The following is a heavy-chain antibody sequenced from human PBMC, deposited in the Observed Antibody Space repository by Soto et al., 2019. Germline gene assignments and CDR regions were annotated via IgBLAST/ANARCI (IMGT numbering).Heavy chain of an antibody. V-gene: IGHV4-34*01. D-gene: IGHD3-9*01. CDR1: GGSFSGYY. CDR3: ARKTGYYWRGFDY. CDR2: INHSGST. J-gene: IGHJ4*02. Sequence: QVQLQQWGAGLLKPSETLSLTCAVYGGSFSGYYWSWIRQPPGKGLEWIGEINHSGSTNYNPSLKSRVTISVDTSKNQFSLKLSSVTAADTAVYYCARKTGYYWRGFDYWGQGTLVTVSS.